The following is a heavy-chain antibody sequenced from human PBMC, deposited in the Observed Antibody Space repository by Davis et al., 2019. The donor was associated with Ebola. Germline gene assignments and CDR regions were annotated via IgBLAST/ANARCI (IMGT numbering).Heavy chain of an antibody. CDR2: ISSSGSTI. D-gene: IGHD2-15*01. J-gene: IGHJ3*02. CDR1: GFTFSDYY. V-gene: IGHV3-11*04. CDR3: AAADIVVVVDGTSYPHAFDI. Sequence: GGSLRLSCAASGFTFSDYYMSWIRQAPGKGLEWVSYISSSGSTIYYADSVKGRFTISRDNAKNSLYLQMNSLRAEDTAVYYCAAADIVVVVDGTSYPHAFDIWGQGTMVTVSS.